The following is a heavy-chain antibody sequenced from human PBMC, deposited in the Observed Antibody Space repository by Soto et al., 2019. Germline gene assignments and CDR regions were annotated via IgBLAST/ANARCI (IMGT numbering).Heavy chain of an antibody. J-gene: IGHJ4*02. Sequence: EVQRVESGGGLIQPGGSLRLSCAASGFTVSNNYMSWVRQAPGKGLEWVSVIYSGGRTDYADSVKGRFTISRDNSKNTLYLQMNSLRAEDTAVYYSARSSKDYGDYGWGQGTLVTVSS. CDR2: IYSGGRT. V-gene: IGHV3-66*01. D-gene: IGHD4-17*01. CDR1: GFTVSNNY. CDR3: ARSSKDYGDYG.